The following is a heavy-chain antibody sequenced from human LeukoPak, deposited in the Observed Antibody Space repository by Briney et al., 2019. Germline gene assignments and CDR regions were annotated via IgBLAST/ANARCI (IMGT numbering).Heavy chain of an antibody. V-gene: IGHV1-3*01. CDR3: ARGRSSSWYLDY. CDR1: GYTFTSYA. Sequence: ASVKVSCKASGYTFTSYAMHRVRQAPGQRLEWMGWINAGNGNTKYSQKFQGRVTITRDASASTAYMELSSLRSEDTAVYYCARGRSSSWYLDYWGQGTLVTVSS. D-gene: IGHD6-13*01. CDR2: INAGNGNT. J-gene: IGHJ4*02.